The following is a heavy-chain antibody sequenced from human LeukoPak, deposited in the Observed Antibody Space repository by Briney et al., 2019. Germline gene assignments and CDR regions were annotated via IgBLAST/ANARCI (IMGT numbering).Heavy chain of an antibody. V-gene: IGHV3-48*01. D-gene: IGHD2-8*01. J-gene: IGHJ3*02. CDR2: ISGTSDSI. Sequence: GGSLRLSCAASGFTFSRYIMNWVRQAPGKGLEWVSSISGTSDSIYYADSVKGRFTISKDNAKNSLYLQMNSLRAEDTAVYYCARDSLDIVLMVYASEDAFDIWGQGTMVTVSS. CDR3: ARDSLDIVLMVYASEDAFDI. CDR1: GFTFSRYI.